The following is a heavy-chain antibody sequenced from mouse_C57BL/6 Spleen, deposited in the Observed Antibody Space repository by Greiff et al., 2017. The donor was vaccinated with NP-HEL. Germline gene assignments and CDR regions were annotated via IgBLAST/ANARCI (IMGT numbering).Heavy chain of an antibody. J-gene: IGHJ4*01. Sequence: VQLQQPGTELVKPGASVKLSCKASGYTFTSYWMHWVKQRPGQGLEWIGNINPSNGGTNYNEKFKSKATLTVDKSSSTAYMQLSSLTSEDAAVYYCARYDGYYVGAMDYWGQGTSVTVSS. CDR3: ARYDGYYVGAMDY. V-gene: IGHV1-53*01. D-gene: IGHD2-3*01. CDR1: GYTFTSYW. CDR2: INPSNGGT.